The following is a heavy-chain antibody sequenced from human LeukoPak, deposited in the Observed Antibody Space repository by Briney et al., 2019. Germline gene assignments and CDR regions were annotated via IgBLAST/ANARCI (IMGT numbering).Heavy chain of an antibody. CDR2: IYWNDDK. CDR1: GFSLSTSGVG. V-gene: IGHV2-5*01. Sequence: SGPTLVNPTQTLTLTCTFSGFSLSTSGVGVGWIRQPPGKALEWLALIYWNDDKRYSPSLKSRLTITKDSSKNQVVLTMTNMDPVDTATYYCAHLDYYDSSGYYSNLHNWFDPWGQGTLVTVSS. D-gene: IGHD3-22*01. CDR3: AHLDYYDSSGYYSNLHNWFDP. J-gene: IGHJ5*02.